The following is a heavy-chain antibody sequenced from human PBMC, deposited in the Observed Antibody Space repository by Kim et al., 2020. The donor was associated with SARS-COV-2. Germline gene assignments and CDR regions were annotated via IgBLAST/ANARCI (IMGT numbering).Heavy chain of an antibody. CDR1: GYTFTSYG. V-gene: IGHV1-18*01. CDR2: ISAYNGNT. J-gene: IGHJ3*02. Sequence: ASVKVSCKASGYTFTSYGISWVRQAPGQGLEWMGWISAYNGNTNYAQKLQGRVTMTTDTSTSTAYMELRSLRSDDTAVYYCAREAIWNYGVLSGGSYAFDIWGQGTMVTVSS. D-gene: IGHD1-7*01. CDR3: AREAIWNYGVLSGGSYAFDI.